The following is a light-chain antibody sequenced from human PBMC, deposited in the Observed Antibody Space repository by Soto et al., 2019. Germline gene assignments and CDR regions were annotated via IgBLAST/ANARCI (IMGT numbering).Light chain of an antibody. J-gene: IGKJ2*01. Sequence: DIVMTQSPLSLPVTPGEPASISCRSSQSLLHSSGYTYLDWYLQKPGQSPQLLIYLGSNRASGVPDRFSGSGSGTDFTLKISRVEAEDVGVYYCMQALQTPLFGQGTKVDIK. CDR1: QSLLHSSGYTY. CDR2: LGS. CDR3: MQALQTPL. V-gene: IGKV2-28*01.